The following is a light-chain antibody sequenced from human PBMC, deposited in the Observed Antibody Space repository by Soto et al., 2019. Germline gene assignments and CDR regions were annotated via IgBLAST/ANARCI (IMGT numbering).Light chain of an antibody. CDR1: TAGVSGYGY. CDR2: DAT. J-gene: IGLJ1*01. Sequence: QSALTQPRSVSGSPGQSVSISCTGTTAGVSGYGYVSWYQQHAGKAPKVIIYDATKRPSGVPDRFSASASGNTASLTITGLQADDEADYYCQSYNRSNQGYVFGDGTKLTVL. CDR3: QSYNRSNQGYV. V-gene: IGLV2-11*01.